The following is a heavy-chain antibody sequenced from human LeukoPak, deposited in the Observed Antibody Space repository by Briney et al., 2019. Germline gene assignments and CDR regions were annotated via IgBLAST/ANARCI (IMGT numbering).Heavy chain of an antibody. CDR1: GFTFSSYA. CDR3: AKVRDYYGSGSYRAPDY. J-gene: IGHJ4*02. D-gene: IGHD3-10*01. Sequence: HAGGSLRLSCAASGFTFSSYAMSWVRQAPGKGLEWVSAISVSGGSTYYADSVKGRFTISRDNSKNTLYLQMNSLRAEDTAVYYCAKVRDYYGSGSYRAPDYWGQGTLVTVSS. CDR2: ISVSGGST. V-gene: IGHV3-23*01.